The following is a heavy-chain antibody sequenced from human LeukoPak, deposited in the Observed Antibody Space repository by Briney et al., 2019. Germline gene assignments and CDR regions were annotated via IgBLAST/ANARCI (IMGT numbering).Heavy chain of an antibody. CDR1: GFTFSDYY. V-gene: IGHV3-11*04. J-gene: IGHJ4*02. Sequence: GGSLRLPCAGSGFTFSDYYMSWIRQAPGKGLEWVSYISSSGRTIYYADSVKGRFTISRDNAKNSLYLQMNSLRAEDTAVYYCARADCSSSSCYELDYWGQGTLVTVSS. D-gene: IGHD2-2*01. CDR3: ARADCSSSSCYELDY. CDR2: ISSSGRTI.